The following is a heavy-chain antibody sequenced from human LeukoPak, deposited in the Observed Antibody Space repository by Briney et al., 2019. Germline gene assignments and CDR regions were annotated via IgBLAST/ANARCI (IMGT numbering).Heavy chain of an antibody. CDR1: GGSFSGYY. CDR2: INHSGST. D-gene: IGHD2-2*02. V-gene: IGHV4-34*01. J-gene: IGHJ4*02. Sequence: SETLSLTCAVYGGSFSGYYWSWIRQPPGKGLEWIGEINHSGSTNYNPSLKSRVTISVDTSENQFSLKLSSVTAADTAVYYCARGKAIFDYWGQGTLVTVSS. CDR3: ARGKAIFDY.